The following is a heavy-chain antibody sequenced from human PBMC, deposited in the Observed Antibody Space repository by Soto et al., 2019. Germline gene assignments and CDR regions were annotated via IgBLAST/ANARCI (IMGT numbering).Heavy chain of an antibody. D-gene: IGHD6-19*01. J-gene: IGHJ5*02. Sequence: QVTLKESGPVLVKPTETLTLRCTVSGLSITDSEMGVSWIRQPPGQPLEWLAHIDSSAEKSYRTFLKCRLAISKDTSKSQIVLTMTNMDPADTATYYCARRHLAVAVSPWFDPWGQGIPVTVSS. V-gene: IGHV2-26*01. CDR2: IDSSAEK. CDR1: GLSITDSEMG. CDR3: ARRHLAVAVSPWFDP.